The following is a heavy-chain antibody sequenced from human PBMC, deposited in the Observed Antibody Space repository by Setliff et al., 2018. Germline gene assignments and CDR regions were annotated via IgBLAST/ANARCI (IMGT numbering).Heavy chain of an antibody. CDR2: IKYDGTT. D-gene: IGHD2-15*01. Sequence: SETLSLTCTVSSGSIINYYWSWIRQPPGRPLEWIGYIKYDGTTDYNPSLDSRVTMPVDTSKNQFSLKLKSVTAADTAMYYCARGCAAGACYSDYYYYMDVWGKGTTVTVSS. J-gene: IGHJ6*03. CDR3: ARGCAAGACYSDYYYYMDV. CDR1: SGSIINYY. V-gene: IGHV4-59*01.